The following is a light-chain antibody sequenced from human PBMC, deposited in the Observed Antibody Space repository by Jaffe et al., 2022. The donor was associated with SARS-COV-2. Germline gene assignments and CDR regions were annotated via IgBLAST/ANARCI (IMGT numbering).Light chain of an antibody. CDR1: SNDIGGRSS. J-gene: IGLJ2*01. CDR2: DVS. V-gene: IGLV2-14*03. CDR3: SSYTGGITQ. Sequence: QSALTQPASLSGSPGQSITISCSGTSNDIGGRSSVSWYQQHPGKAPKLIISDVSHRPSGISDRFSGSKSGNTASLTISGLQAADEADYYCSSYTGGITQFGGGTKLTVL.